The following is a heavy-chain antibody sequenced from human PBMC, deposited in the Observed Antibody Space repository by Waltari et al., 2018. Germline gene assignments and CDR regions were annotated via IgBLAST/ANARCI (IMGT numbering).Heavy chain of an antibody. Sequence: QVQLQESGPGLVKPSQTLSLTCTVSGGSISSSDHYWSWIRQPPGKGLEWIGYIYYSGSAYYNPSLKSRVTIAVDTSKNQFSLNLSSVTAADTAVYYCASEVGATEAADSWGQGTLVTVSS. CDR1: GGSISSSDHY. V-gene: IGHV4-30-4*01. J-gene: IGHJ4*02. CDR2: IYYSGSA. CDR3: ASEVGATEAADS. D-gene: IGHD1-26*01.